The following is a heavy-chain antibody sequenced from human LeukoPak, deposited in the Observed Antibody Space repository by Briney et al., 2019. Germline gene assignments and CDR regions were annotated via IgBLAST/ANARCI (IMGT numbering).Heavy chain of an antibody. Sequence: ASVKVSCTASGYTFTGYYIYWVRQAPGQGPEWMGWINPNSGGTNYAQKFQGRVTMTRDTSISTAYMELSRLRSDDTAVYYCARGYYYDSSGYYYEWGQGTLVTVSS. CDR3: ARGYYYDSSGYYYE. J-gene: IGHJ4*02. CDR1: GYTFTGYY. V-gene: IGHV1-2*02. D-gene: IGHD3-22*01. CDR2: INPNSGGT.